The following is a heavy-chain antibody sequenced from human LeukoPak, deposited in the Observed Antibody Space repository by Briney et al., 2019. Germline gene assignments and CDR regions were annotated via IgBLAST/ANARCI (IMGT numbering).Heavy chain of an antibody. J-gene: IGHJ3*02. Sequence: PGGSLRLSCAASGFTFDDYAMHWVRQAPGKGLEWVSGISWNSGSIGYADSVKGRFTISGDNAKNSLYLQMNSLRAEDTALYYCAKVLSPDVAFDIWGQGTMVTVSS. V-gene: IGHV3-9*01. CDR3: AKVLSPDVAFDI. CDR2: ISWNSGSI. D-gene: IGHD1-14*01. CDR1: GFTFDDYA.